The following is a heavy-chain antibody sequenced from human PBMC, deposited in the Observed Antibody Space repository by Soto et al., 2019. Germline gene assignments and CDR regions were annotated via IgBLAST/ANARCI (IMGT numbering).Heavy chain of an antibody. CDR1: GFTFSSCA. CDR3: ARDKRDLRFLEWSYYFDY. J-gene: IGHJ4*02. D-gene: IGHD3-3*01. V-gene: IGHV3-30-3*01. CDR2: ISYDGSNK. Sequence: GSLRLSCAASGFTFSSCAMHWVRQAPGKGLEWVALISYDGSNKYYADSVKGRFTISRDNSKNTLYLQMNSLRAEDTAVYYCARDKRDLRFLEWSYYFDYWGQGTLVTVSS.